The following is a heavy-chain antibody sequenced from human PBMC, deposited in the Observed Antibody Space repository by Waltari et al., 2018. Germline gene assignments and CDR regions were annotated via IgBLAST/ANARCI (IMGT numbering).Heavy chain of an antibody. J-gene: IGHJ4*02. CDR3: ACPTESVSGY. Sequence: QVQLVQSGAEVKKPGASVTVSCKASGYTFTGYYMHWVRQAPGQGLEWMGGIIPIVGTANYEQKFQGRVTITADESTSTAYMELSSLRSEDTAVYYGACPTESVSGYWGQGTLVTVSS. V-gene: IGHV1-69*01. CDR1: GYTFTGYY. CDR2: IIPIVGTA. D-gene: IGHD2-8*01.